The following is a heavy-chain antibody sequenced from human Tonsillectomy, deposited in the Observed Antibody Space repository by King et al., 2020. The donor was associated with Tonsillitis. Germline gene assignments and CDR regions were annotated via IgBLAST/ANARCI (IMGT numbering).Heavy chain of an antibody. Sequence: QLVQSGGGLVQPGGSLRLSCAASGFTFSSYEMNWVRQAPGQGLEWVSYISSSGSTIYYANSVKGRFTISRDNAKNSLYLQMNSLRAEDTAVYYCASGIAARRYFDYWGQGTLVTVSS. CDR3: ASGIAARRYFDY. CDR1: GFTFSSYE. V-gene: IGHV3-48*03. J-gene: IGHJ4*02. D-gene: IGHD6-6*01. CDR2: ISSSGSTI.